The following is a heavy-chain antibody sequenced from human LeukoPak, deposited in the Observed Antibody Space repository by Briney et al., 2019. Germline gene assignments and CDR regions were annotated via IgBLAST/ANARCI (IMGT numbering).Heavy chain of an antibody. V-gene: IGHV3-21*04. J-gene: IGHJ4*02. CDR2: ISSSSSYI. Sequence: GGSLRLSCAASGFTFSSYSMNWVRQAPGKGLEWVSCISSSSSYIYYADSVKGRFTISRDNAKNSLYLQMNSLRAEDTALYYCAKDMGHGYRYDPYDYWGQGTLVTVSS. D-gene: IGHD5-18*01. CDR1: GFTFSSYS. CDR3: AKDMGHGYRYDPYDY.